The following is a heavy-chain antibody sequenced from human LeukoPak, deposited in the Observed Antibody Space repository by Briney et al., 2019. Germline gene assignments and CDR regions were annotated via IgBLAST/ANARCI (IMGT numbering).Heavy chain of an antibody. Sequence: EGSLRLSCAASGFTFSNAWMSWVRQAPGKGLEWVGRIKSKTDGGTTDYAAPVKGRFTISRDDSKNTLYLQMDSLKTEDTAVYYCTTVFIGSSWYAWGQGTLVTVSS. CDR3: TTVFIGSSWYA. V-gene: IGHV3-15*01. CDR2: IKSKTDGGTT. D-gene: IGHD6-13*01. CDR1: GFTFSNAW. J-gene: IGHJ5*02.